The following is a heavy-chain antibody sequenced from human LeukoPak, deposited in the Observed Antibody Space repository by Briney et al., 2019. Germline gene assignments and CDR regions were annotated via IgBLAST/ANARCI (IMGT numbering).Heavy chain of an antibody. V-gene: IGHV4-39*01. CDR3: ARAPFDY. Sequence: PSETLSLTCTVSGGSISSSSYYWGWIRQPPGKGLEWIGSTYYSGSTYYNPSLRSRVTISVDTSKNQFSLKLSSVTAADTAVYYCARAPFDYWGQGTLVTVSS. CDR1: GGSISSSSYY. CDR2: TYYSGST. J-gene: IGHJ4*02.